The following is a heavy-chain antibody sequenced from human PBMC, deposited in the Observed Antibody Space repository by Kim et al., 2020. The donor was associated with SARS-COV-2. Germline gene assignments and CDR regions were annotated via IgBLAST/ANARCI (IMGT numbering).Heavy chain of an antibody. Sequence: PSLKSRVTISVDTSKIQFSLKLSSVTAADTPVYYCARGRRYYYDSSGYWYWGQGTLVTVSS. J-gene: IGHJ4*02. V-gene: IGHV4-34*01. D-gene: IGHD3-22*01. CDR3: ARGRRYYYDSSGYWY.